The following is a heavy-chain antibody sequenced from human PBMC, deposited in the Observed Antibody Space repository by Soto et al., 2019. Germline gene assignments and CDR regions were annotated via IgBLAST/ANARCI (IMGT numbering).Heavy chain of an antibody. J-gene: IGHJ3*02. CDR3: ARFSLAVAGAFDI. CDR1: GGSFSGYY. CDR2: INHSGST. V-gene: IGHV4-34*01. D-gene: IGHD6-19*01. Sequence: SETLSLTCAVYGGSFSGYYWSWIRQPPGKGLEWIGEINHSGSTNYNPSLKSRVTISVDTSKNYFSLKLSSVTAADTAVYYCARFSLAVAGAFDIWGQGTMVTVSS.